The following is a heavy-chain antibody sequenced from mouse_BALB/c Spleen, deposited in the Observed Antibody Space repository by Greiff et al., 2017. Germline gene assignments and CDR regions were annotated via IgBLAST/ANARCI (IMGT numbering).Heavy chain of an antibody. CDR1: GYSITSDYA. J-gene: IGHJ4*01. Sequence: ESGPGLVKPSQSLPLTCTVTGYSITSDYAWNWIRQFPGNKLEWMGYISYSGSTSYNPSLKSRISITRDTSKNQFFLQLNSVTTEDTATYYCASYYYGSSPYAMDYWGQGTSVTVSS. V-gene: IGHV3-2*02. D-gene: IGHD1-1*01. CDR3: ASYYYGSSPYAMDY. CDR2: ISYSGST.